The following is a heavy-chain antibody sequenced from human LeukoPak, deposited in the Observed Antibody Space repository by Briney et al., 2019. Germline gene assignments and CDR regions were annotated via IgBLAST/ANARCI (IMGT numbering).Heavy chain of an antibody. CDR3: VRLQPNTGEWAFDI. D-gene: IGHD1-1*01. CDR1: GGSLSSSY. CDR2: ISNSGST. J-gene: IGHJ3*02. Sequence: PSETLSLTRTVSGGSLSSSYWSWIRQPPGKGLEWIGYISNSGSTNYNPSLKSRVTISVDTSKNHLSLKLGSVTAADTAVYHCVRLQPNTGEWAFDIWGQGTMVSVSS. V-gene: IGHV4-59*01.